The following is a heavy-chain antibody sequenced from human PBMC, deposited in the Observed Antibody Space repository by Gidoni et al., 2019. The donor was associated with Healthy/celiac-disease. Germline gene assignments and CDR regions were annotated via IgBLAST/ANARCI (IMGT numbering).Heavy chain of an antibody. CDR1: SNAW. CDR3: TTDLSYPGSYLTQEVVV. J-gene: IGHJ4*02. D-gene: IGHD1-26*01. CDR2: IKSKTDGGTT. V-gene: IGHV3-15*07. Sequence: SNAWMNWVRQAPGKGLEWVGRIKSKTDGGTTDYAAPVKGRFTISRDDSKNTLYLQMNSLKTEDTAVYYCTTDLSYPGSYLTQEVVVWGQGTLVTVSS.